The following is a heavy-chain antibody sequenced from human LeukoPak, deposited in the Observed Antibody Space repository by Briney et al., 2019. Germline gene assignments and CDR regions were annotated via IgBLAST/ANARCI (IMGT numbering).Heavy chain of an antibody. D-gene: IGHD4-23*01. CDR3: ARARLRWYSFDY. V-gene: IGHV4-31*03. Sequence: SQTLSLTCTVSGGSISSGGYYWSWIRQHPGKGLEWIGYIYYSGSTYYNPSLESRVTISVDTSKNQFSLKLSSVTAADTAVYYCARARLRWYSFDYWGQGTLVTVSS. CDR1: GGSISSGGYY. CDR2: IYYSGST. J-gene: IGHJ4*02.